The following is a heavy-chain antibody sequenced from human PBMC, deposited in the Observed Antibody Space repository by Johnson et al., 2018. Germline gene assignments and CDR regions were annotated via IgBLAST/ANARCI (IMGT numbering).Heavy chain of an antibody. J-gene: IGHJ3*02. D-gene: IGHD2-21*02. CDR1: GFTFSSYW. CDR3: ARSAFPVSPCDAFEI. Sequence: VQLVESGGGLVQPGGSLRLSCAASGFTFSSYWLHWVRPAPGKGLVWVSRINSDGSSTSYADSVKGRFTISRDNAKNPLYLQMTSLRDEDTAWYYVARSAFPVSPCDAFEIWGQGTMVTVSA. V-gene: IGHV3-74*02. CDR2: INSDGSST.